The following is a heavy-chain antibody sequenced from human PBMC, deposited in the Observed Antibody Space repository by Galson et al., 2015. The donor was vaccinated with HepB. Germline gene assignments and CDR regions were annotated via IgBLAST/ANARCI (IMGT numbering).Heavy chain of an antibody. CDR3: ARDGGSFSDTSGLYFDF. CDR1: GLSFSDYY. CDR2: ISSGSTYT. J-gene: IGHJ4*02. V-gene: IGHV3-11*06. D-gene: IGHD6-19*01. Sequence: SLRLSCAASGLSFSDYYISWIRQAPGKGLEWMSYISSGSTYTNYADSVKGRFTISRDNAKNSVYLQMNTLRAEDTAVYFCARDGGSFSDTSGLYFDFWGRGTLVTVSS.